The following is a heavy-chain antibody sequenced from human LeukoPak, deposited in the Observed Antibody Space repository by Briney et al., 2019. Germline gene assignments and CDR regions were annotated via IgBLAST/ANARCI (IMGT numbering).Heavy chain of an antibody. D-gene: IGHD6-13*01. V-gene: IGHV4-39*07. J-gene: IGHJ5*02. CDR1: GDSISSNNYF. CDR2: INHSGST. CDR3: ARGKAAAGTSWFDP. Sequence: SETLSLTCTVSGDSISSNNYFWGWICQPPGKGLEWIGEINHSGSTNYNPSLKSRVTISVDTSKNQFSLKLSSVTAADTAVYYCARGKAAAGTSWFDPWGQGTLVTVSS.